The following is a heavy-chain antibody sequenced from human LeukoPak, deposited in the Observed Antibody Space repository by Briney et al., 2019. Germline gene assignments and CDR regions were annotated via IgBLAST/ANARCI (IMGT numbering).Heavy chain of an antibody. CDR2: IWYDGSNA. CDR3: ARDKTGVNYYYGMDV. Sequence: GGSLRLSCAASGLTFSTYGLHWVRQAPGNGLEWVAMIWYDGSNAYYADSVKGRFTISRDNSRNTLYLQMNSLRAEDTAVYYCARDKTGVNYYYGMDVWGQGTTVTVSS. V-gene: IGHV3-33*01. J-gene: IGHJ6*02. CDR1: GLTFSTYG. D-gene: IGHD2-8*02.